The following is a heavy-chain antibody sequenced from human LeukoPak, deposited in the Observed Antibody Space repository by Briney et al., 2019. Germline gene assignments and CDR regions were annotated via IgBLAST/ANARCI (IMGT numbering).Heavy chain of an antibody. CDR1: GCVFISYY. V-gene: IGHV5-51*01. CDR3: VIQGYSGYASDY. D-gene: IGHD5-12*01. Sequence: GESLKISCWSAGCVFISYYFCSGRQMPGKGLEWMGIIYPGDSDTRYSPSFQGQVTISADKSISTAYLQWSSLKAPATAMYYCVIQGYSGYASDYWGQGTLVTVSS. CDR2: IYPGDSDT. J-gene: IGHJ4*02.